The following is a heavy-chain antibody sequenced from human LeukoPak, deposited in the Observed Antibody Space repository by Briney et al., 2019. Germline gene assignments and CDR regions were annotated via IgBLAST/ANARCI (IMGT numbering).Heavy chain of an antibody. D-gene: IGHD5-18*01. CDR1: GYTFTSYG. CDR3: ARETYSYGYDY. Sequence: ASVKVSCKASGYTFTSYGISWVRHAPGQGLEWMGIINPGGGSTSYAQKFQGRVTMTRDTSTSTVYMELSSLRSEDTAVYYCARETYSYGYDYWGQGTLVTVSS. CDR2: INPGGGST. V-gene: IGHV1-46*01. J-gene: IGHJ4*02.